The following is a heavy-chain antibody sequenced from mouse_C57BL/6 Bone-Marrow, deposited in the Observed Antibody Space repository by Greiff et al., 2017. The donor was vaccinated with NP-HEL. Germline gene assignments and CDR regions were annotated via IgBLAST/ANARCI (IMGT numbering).Heavy chain of an antibody. CDR3: TTYDYGGY. J-gene: IGHJ2*01. V-gene: IGHV14-4*01. CDR2: IDPENGDT. Sequence: EVQLQQSGAELVRPGASVKLSCTASGFNIKDDYMHWVKQRSEQGLEWIGWIDPENGDTEYASKFQGKATITADPSSNTAYLQLSSRTSEDTAVYYCTTYDYGGYWGQGTTLTVSA. CDR1: GFNIKDDY. D-gene: IGHD2-4*01.